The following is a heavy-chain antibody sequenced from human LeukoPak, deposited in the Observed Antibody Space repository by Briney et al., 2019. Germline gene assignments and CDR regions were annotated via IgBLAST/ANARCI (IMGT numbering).Heavy chain of an antibody. V-gene: IGHV4-38-2*02. J-gene: IGHJ4*02. D-gene: IGHD3-10*01. Sequence: SETLSLTCIVSGYSISGPYYWGWIRQTPGKGLEWIGTIYHTGSTYYGPTLKSRVSISVDTSKNQFSLKLTSVTAADTAIYYCATLAYDHSGSYYFDSWGQGTQVTVSS. CDR2: IYHTGST. CDR3: ATLAYDHSGSYYFDS. CDR1: GYSISGPYY.